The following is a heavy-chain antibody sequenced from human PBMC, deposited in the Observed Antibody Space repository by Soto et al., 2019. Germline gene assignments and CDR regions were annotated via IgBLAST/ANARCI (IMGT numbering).Heavy chain of an antibody. D-gene: IGHD6-6*01. J-gene: IGHJ6*02. CDR2: IIPIFGTA. CDR3: ARDRPEYSSSSGHYYYYGMDV. CDR1: GGTFSSYA. V-gene: IGHV1-69*01. Sequence: QVQLVQSGAEVKKPGSSGKVSCKASGGTFSSYAISWVRQAPGQGLEWMGGIIPIFGTANYAQKFQGRVTITADESTSTAYMELSSLRSEDTAVYYCARDRPEYSSSSGHYYYYGMDVWGQGTTVTVSS.